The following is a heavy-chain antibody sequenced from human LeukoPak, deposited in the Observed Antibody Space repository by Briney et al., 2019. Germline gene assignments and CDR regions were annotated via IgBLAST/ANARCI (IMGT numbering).Heavy chain of an antibody. Sequence: ASVKVSCKASGYTLTSYDINWVRQATGQGLEWMGWMNPNSGNTGYAQKFQGRVTITRNTSISTAYMELSSLRSEDTAVYYCARGTYSSSSTFDYWGQGTLVTVSS. CDR1: GYTLTSYD. J-gene: IGHJ4*02. CDR3: ARGTYSSSSTFDY. V-gene: IGHV1-8*03. CDR2: MNPNSGNT. D-gene: IGHD6-6*01.